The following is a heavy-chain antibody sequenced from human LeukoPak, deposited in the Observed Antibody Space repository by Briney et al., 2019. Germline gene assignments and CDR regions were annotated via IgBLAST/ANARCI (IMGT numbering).Heavy chain of an antibody. J-gene: IGHJ5*02. CDR1: GFTFSSYA. V-gene: IGHV3-30-3*02. CDR3: AKHGFRSWRTGEFDP. CDR2: ISYDGSNK. Sequence: PGGSLRLSCAASGFTFSSYAMHWVRQAPGKGLEWVAVISYDGSNKYYADSVKGRFTISRDNSKNTLYLQMNSLRAEDTAVYYCAKHGFRSWRTGEFDPWGQGTLVTVSS. D-gene: IGHD6-13*01.